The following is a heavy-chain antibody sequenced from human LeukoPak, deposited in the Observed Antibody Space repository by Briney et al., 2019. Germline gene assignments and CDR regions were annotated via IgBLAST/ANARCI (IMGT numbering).Heavy chain of an antibody. CDR2: INPNSGGT. V-gene: IGHV1-2*02. CDR3: ARDLGPGYCTNGVCYRGYYYRMDV. Sequence: ASVNASCKASGYTFTGYYMHWVRQAPGQGLEWMGWINPNSGGTNYAQKFQGRVTMTRDTAISTAYMELSRLRSDDTAVYYCARDLGPGYCTNGVCYRGYYYRMDVRGPGTTVTVSS. J-gene: IGHJ6*01. CDR1: GYTFTGYY. D-gene: IGHD2-8*01.